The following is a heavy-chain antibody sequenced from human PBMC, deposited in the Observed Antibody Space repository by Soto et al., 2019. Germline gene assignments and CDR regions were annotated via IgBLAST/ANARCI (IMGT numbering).Heavy chain of an antibody. CDR3: ARRTVNIRTFYSGLKTHCFDY. D-gene: IGHD6-19*01. V-gene: IGHV4-39*01. Sequence: QLQLHESGPGLVKPSETLSLTCAVSGDSMSSSDYYWGWIRQPPGKGLEWIGSIYYSGRTYYNPYLQSRVAISVDTSKNQFSLKLKSVTSADTAIYYCARRTVNIRTFYSGLKTHCFDYWGQGAPVTVSS. CDR2: IYYSGRT. J-gene: IGHJ4*02. CDR1: GDSMSSSDYY.